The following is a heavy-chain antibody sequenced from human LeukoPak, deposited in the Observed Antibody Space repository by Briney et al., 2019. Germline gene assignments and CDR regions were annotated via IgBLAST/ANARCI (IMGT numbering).Heavy chain of an antibody. D-gene: IGHD3-9*01. Sequence: GASLKISCKGSGYSFTSYWIGWVRPMPGKGLEWMGIIYPGDSDTRYSPSFQGQVTISADKSISTAYLQWSSLEASDTAMYYCARPILTGSDAFDIWGQGTMVTVSS. V-gene: IGHV5-51*01. J-gene: IGHJ3*02. CDR3: ARPILTGSDAFDI. CDR1: GYSFTSYW. CDR2: IYPGDSDT.